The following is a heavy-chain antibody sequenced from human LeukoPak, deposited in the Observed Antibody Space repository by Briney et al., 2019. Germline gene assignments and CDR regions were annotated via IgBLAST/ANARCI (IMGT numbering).Heavy chain of an antibody. J-gene: IGHJ4*02. D-gene: IGHD6-13*01. CDR2: IYHSGST. Sequence: SQTLSLTCAVSGGSISSGGYSWSWIRQPPGKGLEWIGYIYHSGSTYYNPSLRSRVTISVDRSKNQFSLKLSSVTAADTAVYYCAREEAAAPPVYWGQGTLVTVSS. CDR3: AREEAAAPPVY. V-gene: IGHV4-30-2*01. CDR1: GGSISSGGYS.